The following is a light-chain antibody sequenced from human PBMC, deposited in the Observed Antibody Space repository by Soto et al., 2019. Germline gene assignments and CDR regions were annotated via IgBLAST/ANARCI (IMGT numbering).Light chain of an antibody. J-gene: IGLJ3*02. CDR2: EVS. CDR3: SSYTSSSTLG. CDR1: SSDIGDYDY. V-gene: IGLV2-14*01. Sequence: QSALTQPPSASGSPGQSVTISCSGTSSDIGDYDYVSWYQQHPGKAPKLMIYEVSNRPSGVSNRFSGSKSGNTASLTISGLQAEDEADYYCSSYTSSSTLGFGGGTKLTVL.